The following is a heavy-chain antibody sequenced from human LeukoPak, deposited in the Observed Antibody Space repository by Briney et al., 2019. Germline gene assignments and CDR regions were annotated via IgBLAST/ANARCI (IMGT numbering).Heavy chain of an antibody. D-gene: IGHD6-13*01. CDR1: GFTFSSYG. CDR2: IWYDGSNK. CDR3: ARDGIAAAGRAFDY. J-gene: IGHJ4*02. V-gene: IGHV3-33*01. Sequence: PGGSLRLSCAASGFTFSSYGMHWVRQAPGKGLEWVAVIWYDGSNKYYADSVKGRFTISRDNSKNTLYLQMNSLRAEDTAVYYCARDGIAAAGRAFDYWGQGTLVTVSS.